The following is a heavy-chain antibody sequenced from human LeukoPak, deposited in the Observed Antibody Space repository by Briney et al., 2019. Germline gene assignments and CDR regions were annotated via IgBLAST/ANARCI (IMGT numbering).Heavy chain of an antibody. CDR3: AKARPLDIVVVVTAYDS. V-gene: IGHV3-23*01. Sequence: GGSLRLSCAASGFTFSSYAMSWVRQAPRKGLEWVSAISASGGSTYYADSVKGRFTISRDNSKNTLYLQMNSLRAEDTAVYYCAKARPLDIVVVVTAYDSWGQGTLVTVSS. D-gene: IGHD2-15*01. CDR2: ISASGGST. J-gene: IGHJ5*01. CDR1: GFTFSSYA.